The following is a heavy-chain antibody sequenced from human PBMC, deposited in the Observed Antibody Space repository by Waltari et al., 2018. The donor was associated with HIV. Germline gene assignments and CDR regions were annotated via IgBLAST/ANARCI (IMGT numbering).Heavy chain of an antibody. V-gene: IGHV3-23*04. CDR3: AKDDSTGSSGYYPFHY. J-gene: IGHJ4*02. Sequence: EVQLVESGGGLVQPGGSLRLSCAASGFTFPNYAMNWVRQAPGKGEEWVSAISGSGGSTDYAVSGKGRFTIARDNAKNTLYLQMNSLRAEDTALYYCAKDDSTGSSGYYPFHYWGQGTLITVSS. CDR2: ISGSGGST. CDR1: GFTFPNYA. D-gene: IGHD3-22*01.